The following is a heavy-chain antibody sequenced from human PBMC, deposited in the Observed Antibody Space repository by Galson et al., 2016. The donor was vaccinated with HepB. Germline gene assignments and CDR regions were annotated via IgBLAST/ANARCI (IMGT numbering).Heavy chain of an antibody. CDR1: GFTFGDYT. D-gene: IGHD5-24*01. CDR2: LSVSGDTT. CDR3: AKDGVRLGYSYFDY. Sequence: SLRLPCAASGFTFGDYTMSWVRQAPGKGLEWVSGLSVSGDTTYYADSVRGRFTISRDNSKNTLHLQMNSLTADDTAVYYCAKDGVRLGYSYFDYWGRGTLVTVSS. V-gene: IGHV3-23*01. J-gene: IGHJ4*02.